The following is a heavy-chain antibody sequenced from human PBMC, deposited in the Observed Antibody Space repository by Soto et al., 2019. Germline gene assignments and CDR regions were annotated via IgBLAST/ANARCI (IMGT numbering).Heavy chain of an antibody. Sequence: VKVSCKASGFTFTSSAVQWVRQARGQRLEWIGWIVVGSGNTNYAQKFQERVTITRDMSTSTAYMELSSLRSEDTAVYYSAADSSGWYLAFDIWGQGTMVTVSS. CDR1: GFTFTSSA. D-gene: IGHD6-19*01. CDR3: AADSSGWYLAFDI. V-gene: IGHV1-58*01. J-gene: IGHJ3*02. CDR2: IVVGSGNT.